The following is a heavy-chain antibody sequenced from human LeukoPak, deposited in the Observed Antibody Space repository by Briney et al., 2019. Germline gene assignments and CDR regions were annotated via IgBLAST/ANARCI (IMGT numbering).Heavy chain of an antibody. Sequence: GASVKVSCKASGYTFSSYYIHWVRQAPGQGLEWMGIINPGGATTTYAQKFQGRVTMTRDTSTTTVYMELSSLRSEDTAVYYCAKSEYYYGSGTYFDYWGQGTLVTVSS. D-gene: IGHD3-10*01. J-gene: IGHJ4*02. CDR1: GYTFSSYY. CDR3: AKSEYYYGSGTYFDY. CDR2: INPGGATT. V-gene: IGHV1-46*01.